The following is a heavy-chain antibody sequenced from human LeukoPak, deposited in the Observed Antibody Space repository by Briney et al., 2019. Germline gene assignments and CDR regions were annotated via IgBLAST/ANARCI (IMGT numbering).Heavy chain of an antibody. D-gene: IGHD3-10*01. CDR2: IYHSGTT. Sequence: PSETLSLTCSVSGDSISSGGYHWSWIRQHPGKGLEWIGYIYHSGTTYYNPSLESRVSISIDTSHNQFSLKVSFVTAADTAMYFCARYDGSAKGGWFDPWGQGTLVTVSS. J-gene: IGHJ5*02. CDR1: GDSISSGGYH. CDR3: ARYDGSAKGGWFDP. V-gene: IGHV4-31*03.